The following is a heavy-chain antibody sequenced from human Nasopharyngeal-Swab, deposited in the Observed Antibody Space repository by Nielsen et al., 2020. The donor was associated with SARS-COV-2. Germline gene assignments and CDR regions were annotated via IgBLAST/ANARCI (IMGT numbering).Heavy chain of an antibody. J-gene: IGHJ5*02. Sequence: WIRQPPGKGLEWVSAISGSGGSTYYADSVKGRFTISRDNSKNTLYLQMSSLRAEDTAVYYCAKVRFLEWLLRFDPWGQGTLVTVSS. D-gene: IGHD3-3*01. CDR3: AKVRFLEWLLRFDP. V-gene: IGHV3-23*01. CDR2: ISGSGGST.